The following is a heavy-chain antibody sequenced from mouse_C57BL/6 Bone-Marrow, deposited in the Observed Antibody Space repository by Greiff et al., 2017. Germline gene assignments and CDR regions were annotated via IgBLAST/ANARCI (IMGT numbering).Heavy chain of an antibody. D-gene: IGHD2-4*01. Sequence: QVQLQQPGAELVRPGSSVKLSCKASGYTFTSYWMHWVKQRPIQGLEWIGNIDPSDSETHYNQKFKDKATLTVDKSSSTAYMQLSSLTSEESAVYYCARPPYDYDAGPYAMDYWGQGTSVTVSS. V-gene: IGHV1-52*01. CDR1: GYTFTSYW. J-gene: IGHJ4*01. CDR3: ARPPYDYDAGPYAMDY. CDR2: IDPSDSET.